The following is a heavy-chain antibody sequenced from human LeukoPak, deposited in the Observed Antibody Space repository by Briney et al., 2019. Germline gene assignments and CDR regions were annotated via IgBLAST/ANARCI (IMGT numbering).Heavy chain of an antibody. CDR2: ISSSSSTI. V-gene: IGHV3-48*04. J-gene: IGHJ4*02. CDR1: GFTFSSYS. D-gene: IGHD5-18*01. Sequence: GGSLRLSCAASGFTFSSYSMNWVRQAPGKGLEWVSYISSSSSTIYYADSVKGRFTISRDNAKNSLYLQMNSLRAEDTAVYYCARDDRAMRDYWGQGTLVTVSA. CDR3: ARDDRAMRDY.